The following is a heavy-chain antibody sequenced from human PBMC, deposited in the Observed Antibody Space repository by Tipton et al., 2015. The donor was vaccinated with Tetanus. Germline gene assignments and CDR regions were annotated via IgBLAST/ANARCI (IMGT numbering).Heavy chain of an antibody. CDR3: ARALMGDSSGGHAWSDP. CDR1: GGTFRSRA. CDR2: IMPMFNIT. D-gene: IGHD6-19*01. V-gene: IGHV1-69*01. Sequence: QVQLVQSGAEVKKPGSSVKVSCKVSGGTFRSRALNWVRQAPGQGPEWLGGIMPMFNITHYAQKMEGRVTVTADESTSTVYMELSDWRSEGTAMFFCARALMGDSSGGHAWSDPWGQGTLGTFSS. J-gene: IGHJ5*02.